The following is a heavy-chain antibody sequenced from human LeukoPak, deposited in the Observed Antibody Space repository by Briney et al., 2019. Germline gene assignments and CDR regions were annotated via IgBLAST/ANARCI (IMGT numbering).Heavy chain of an antibody. Sequence: PGGSLRLSCRTSGFTFSSYGMHWVRQAPGKGXEWVAFIRFDGTGKYYGDSVKGRFTISRDDSKSTLYLQMNSLRAEDSAFYYCAKEKYYYDISGYDYWGQGTLVTVSS. CDR1: GFTFSSYG. V-gene: IGHV3-30*02. J-gene: IGHJ4*02. CDR2: IRFDGTGK. D-gene: IGHD3-22*01. CDR3: AKEKYYYDISGYDY.